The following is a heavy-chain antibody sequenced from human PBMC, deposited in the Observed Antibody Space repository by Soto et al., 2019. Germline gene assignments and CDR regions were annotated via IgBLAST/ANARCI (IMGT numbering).Heavy chain of an antibody. CDR3: GTDEGFILGAVA. CDR2: MNQDGSQK. D-gene: IGHD1-26*01. Sequence: PGGSLRLSCAVSGLNFSSYWMSWVRQAPGKGLEWVANMNQDGSQKYYVDSVKGRFTISRDNAKNSLYLQMNSLRAEDTGIYYWGTDEGFILGAVAWGQGTLVTVSS. V-gene: IGHV3-7*01. CDR1: GLNFSSYW. J-gene: IGHJ5*02.